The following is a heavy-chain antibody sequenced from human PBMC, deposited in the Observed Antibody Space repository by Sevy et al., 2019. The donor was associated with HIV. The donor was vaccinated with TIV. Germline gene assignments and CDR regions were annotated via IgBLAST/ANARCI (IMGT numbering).Heavy chain of an antibody. CDR2: IGTAAGVT. J-gene: IGHJ4*02. Sequence: GESLKISCAASGFTFNTYSLIWVRQTPGKGLEWLSFIGTAAGVTYYADSVKGRFTISRDNAKNSLYLQMNSLRDKDTAVYYCARCPGHYSIDYWGQGTLVTVSS. CDR1: GFTFNTYS. D-gene: IGHD2-21*01. V-gene: IGHV3-48*02. CDR3: ARCPGHYSIDY.